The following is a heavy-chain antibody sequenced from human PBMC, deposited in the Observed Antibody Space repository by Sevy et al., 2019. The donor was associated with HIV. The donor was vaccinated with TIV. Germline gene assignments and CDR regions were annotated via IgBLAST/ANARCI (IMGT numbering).Heavy chain of an antibody. CDR2: IYYSGST. J-gene: IGHJ6*03. CDR1: GGSISSYD. D-gene: IGHD4-17*01. Sequence: SETLSLTCTVSGGSISSYDWSWIRQPPGKGLEWIGYIYYSGSTNYNPSLKSRVTISVDTSKNQFSLKLSSVTAADTAVYYCARTTVTGHYYYYYYMDVWGKGTTVTVSS. V-gene: IGHV4-59*01. CDR3: ARTTVTGHYYYYYYMDV.